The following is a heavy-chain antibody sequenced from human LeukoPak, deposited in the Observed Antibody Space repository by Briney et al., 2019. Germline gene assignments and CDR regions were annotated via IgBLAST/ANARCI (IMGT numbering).Heavy chain of an antibody. J-gene: IGHJ4*02. V-gene: IGHV1-69*04. CDR3: ARVAVAGTAPFDY. CDR2: IIPILGIA. Sequence: RRASVEVSCKASGGTFSSYAISWVRQAPGQGLEWMGRIIPILGIANYAQKFQGRVTITADKSTSTAYMELSSLRSEDTAVYYCARVAVAGTAPFDYWGQGTLVTVSS. D-gene: IGHD6-19*01. CDR1: GGTFSSYA.